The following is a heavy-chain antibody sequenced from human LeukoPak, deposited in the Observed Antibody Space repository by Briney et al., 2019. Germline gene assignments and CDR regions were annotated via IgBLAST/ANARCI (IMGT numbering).Heavy chain of an antibody. V-gene: IGHV3-23*03. D-gene: IGHD5-12*01. CDR1: GLSFRSYA. CDR3: AKDGYSGYDSLSVFDY. Sequence: GGSLRLSCAVSGLSFRSYALNWVRQAPGKGLEWVSVIYSGGSTYYADSVKGRFTISRDNSKNTLCLQMNSLRAEDTAVYYCAKDGYSGYDSLSVFDYWGQGTLVTVSS. CDR2: IYSGGST. J-gene: IGHJ4*02.